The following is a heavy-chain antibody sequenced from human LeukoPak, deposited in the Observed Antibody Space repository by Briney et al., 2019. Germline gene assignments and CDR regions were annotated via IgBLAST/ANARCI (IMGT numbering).Heavy chain of an antibody. CDR2: ISYDGSNK. Sequence: GGSLRLSCAASGFTFSSYAMHWVRQAPGKGLEWVAVISYDGSNKYYADSVKGRFTISRDNSKNTLYLQMNSLRAEDTAVYYCAKQETYYYYYMDVWGKGTTVTISS. CDR3: AKQETYYYYYMDV. V-gene: IGHV3-30*04. J-gene: IGHJ6*03. CDR1: GFTFSSYA.